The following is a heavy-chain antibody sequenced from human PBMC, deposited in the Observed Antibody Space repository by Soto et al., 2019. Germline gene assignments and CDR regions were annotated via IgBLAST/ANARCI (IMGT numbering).Heavy chain of an antibody. CDR1: GFTFSSYD. Sequence: EVQLVESGGGLVQPGGSLRLSCAASGFTFSSYDMYWARQATGKGLEWVSTIGTAGDTYYPGSVKGRFTISRENAKNSLYLKMNSLRAEDTAVYYCAIGGTTVVTPIDYWGQGTLVTVSS. V-gene: IGHV3-13*01. D-gene: IGHD4-17*01. CDR2: IGTAGDT. J-gene: IGHJ4*02. CDR3: AIGGTTVVTPIDY.